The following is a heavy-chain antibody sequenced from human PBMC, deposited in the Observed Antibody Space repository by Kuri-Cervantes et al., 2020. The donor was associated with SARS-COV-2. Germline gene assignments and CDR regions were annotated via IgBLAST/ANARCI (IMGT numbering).Heavy chain of an antibody. CDR1: GFTFSSYS. D-gene: IGHD6-13*01. V-gene: IGHV3-21*01. J-gene: IGHJ3*02. CDR3: ARGKEYSSSLGAFDI. CDR2: ISSSSSYI. Sequence: GESLKISCAASGFTFSSYSMNWVRQAPGKGLEWVSSISSSSSYIYYADSVKGRFTISRDNAKNSLYLQMNSLRAEDTAVYYCARGKEYSSSLGAFDIWGQGTMVTVSS.